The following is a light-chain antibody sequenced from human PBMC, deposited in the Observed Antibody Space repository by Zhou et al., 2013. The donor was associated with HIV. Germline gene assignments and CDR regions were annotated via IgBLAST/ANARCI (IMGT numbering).Light chain of an antibody. CDR2: GAS. J-gene: IGKJ1*01. CDR1: QSVSSN. Sequence: EVVMTQSAATLSVSPGESATLSCRASQSVSSNLAWYQQKPGQAPRLLIYGASTRATGIPARFSGSGSGTEFTLTISSLQSEDFAVYYCQQYNNWPRTFGLGTKVKS. V-gene: IGKV3-15*01. CDR3: QQYNNWPRT.